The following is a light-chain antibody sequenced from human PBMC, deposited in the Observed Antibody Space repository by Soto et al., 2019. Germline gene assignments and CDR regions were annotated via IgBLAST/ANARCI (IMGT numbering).Light chain of an antibody. CDR2: EVT. CDR3: SSYTCSSLYV. Sequence: QSALTQPASVSGSPGQSITMSCTGTSGDIGGYNYVSWYQQHPGKAPKLLISEVTNRPSGVSNRFSGSKSGNTASLTISGLQAEDEADYYCSSYTCSSLYVFGTGTKLTVL. V-gene: IGLV2-14*01. J-gene: IGLJ1*01. CDR1: SGDIGGYNY.